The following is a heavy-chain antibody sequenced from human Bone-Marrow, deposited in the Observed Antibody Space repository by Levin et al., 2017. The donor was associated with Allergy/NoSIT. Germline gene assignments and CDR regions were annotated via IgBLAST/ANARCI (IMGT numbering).Heavy chain of an antibody. CDR1: GFSLSTSGVG. CDR3: AHFYSGSYAPSFDY. CDR2: IYWNDDK. V-gene: IGHV2-5*01. D-gene: IGHD1-26*01. J-gene: IGHJ4*02. Sequence: ASGPTLVKPTQTLTLTCTFSGFSLSTSGVGVGWIRQPPGKALEWLALIYWNDDKRYSPSLKSRLTITKYTSKNQVVLTMTNMDPVETATDYGAHFYSGSYAPSFDYWGQGTLVTVSS.